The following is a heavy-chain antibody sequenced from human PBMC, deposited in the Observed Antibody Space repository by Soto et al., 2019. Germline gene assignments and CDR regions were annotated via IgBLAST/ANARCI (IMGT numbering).Heavy chain of an antibody. CDR3: ARDDDYADNWLDY. Sequence: QVQLVESGGGVVQPGRSLRLSCAASGFTFSSYGMHWVRQAPGKGLEWVAVIPYDGSYKHYADFAKGRFTISRDNSKNTLYLEMNSLRAEDTAVYYCARDDDYADNWLDYWGQGTLVTVSS. J-gene: IGHJ4*02. D-gene: IGHD4-17*01. CDR2: IPYDGSYK. V-gene: IGHV3-33*05. CDR1: GFTFSSYG.